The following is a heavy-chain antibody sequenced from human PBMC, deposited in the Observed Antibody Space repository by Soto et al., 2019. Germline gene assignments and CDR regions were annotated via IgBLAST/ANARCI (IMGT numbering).Heavy chain of an antibody. J-gene: IGHJ4*02. D-gene: IGHD3-16*01. CDR1: GFTFSTSD. Sequence: GGSLRLSCVASGFTFSTSDMHWVRQAPGQGLEWVAVVSYDERNIYYADSVKGRFSVSRDNSKNTLFLHMNSLRAEDTAVYFCAKLVDKSLDDYWGQGALGTVSS. CDR3: AKLVDKSLDDY. CDR2: VSYDERNI. V-gene: IGHV3-30*18.